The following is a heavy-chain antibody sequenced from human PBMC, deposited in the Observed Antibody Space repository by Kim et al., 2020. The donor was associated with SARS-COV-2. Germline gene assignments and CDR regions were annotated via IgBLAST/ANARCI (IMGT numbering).Heavy chain of an antibody. CDR3: TTGLGSAFDL. Sequence: GGSLRLSCAASEFPFSSAYMTWVRQAPGKGLEWVGRIKRKIDGETTDYAAPVKGRFTISRDDSKKTLYLQMNSLKTEDTAVYYCTTGLGSAFDLWGQGTMVTVSS. V-gene: IGHV3-15*01. D-gene: IGHD7-27*01. J-gene: IGHJ3*01. CDR1: EFPFSSAY. CDR2: IKRKIDGETT.